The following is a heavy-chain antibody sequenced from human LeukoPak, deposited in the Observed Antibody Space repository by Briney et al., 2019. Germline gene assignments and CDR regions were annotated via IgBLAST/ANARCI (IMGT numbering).Heavy chain of an antibody. J-gene: IGHJ3*02. CDR3: ARDYYDSSGSDAFDI. V-gene: IGHV3-30*04. CDR2: ISYGGSNK. D-gene: IGHD3-22*01. CDR1: GFTFSSYA. Sequence: GGSLRLSCAASGFTFSSYAMHWVRQAPGKGLEWVAVISYGGSNKYYADSVKGRFTISRDNSKNTLYLQMNSLRAEDTAVYYCARDYYDSSGSDAFDIWGQGTMVTVSS.